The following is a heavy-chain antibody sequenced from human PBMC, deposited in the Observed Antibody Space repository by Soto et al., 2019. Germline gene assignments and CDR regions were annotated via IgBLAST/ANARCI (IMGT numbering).Heavy chain of an antibody. CDR1: GGSFSGYY. CDR3: ARTVMPVGNLAAFDH. Sequence: PSETLSLTCAVHGGSFSGYYWSWIRQPPGKGLEWIGEINHSGSTNYNPSLKSRATISVDTSKNQCSLKLTSVTAADSAVYFCARTVMPVGNLAAFDHWGQGVLVTVSS. V-gene: IGHV4-34*01. J-gene: IGHJ4*02. D-gene: IGHD7-27*01. CDR2: INHSGST.